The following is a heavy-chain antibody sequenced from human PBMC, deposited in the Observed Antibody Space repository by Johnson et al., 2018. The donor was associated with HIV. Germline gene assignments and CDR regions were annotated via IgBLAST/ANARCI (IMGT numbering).Heavy chain of an antibody. CDR1: GFTFSTYD. J-gene: IGHJ3*02. CDR2: ISYDGANK. Sequence: QMQLVESGGGVVQPGGSLRLSCAASGFTFSTYDMHWVRQAPGKGLEWVAVISYDGANKYYADSVKGRFTISRDNSKNTLYLQMNSLTTEDTAMYYCASGVTARAPLLIWGQGTMVTVSS. D-gene: IGHD6-6*01. CDR3: ASGVTARAPLLI. V-gene: IGHV3-30-3*02.